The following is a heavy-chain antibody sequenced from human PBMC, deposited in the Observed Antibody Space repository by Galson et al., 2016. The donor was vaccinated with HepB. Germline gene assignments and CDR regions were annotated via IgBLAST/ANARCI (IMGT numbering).Heavy chain of an antibody. V-gene: IGHV3-9*01. CDR3: ARENRKDSSRWYGGMDV. D-gene: IGHD1-14*01. CDR1: GFRFGDHA. CDR2: INWQSGNV. Sequence: SLRLSCAASGFRFGDHAMNWVRQVSGKGLEWVAGINWQSGNVAYAGSVAGRFTVSRDNAGYSLYLQMNSLRPEDTALYYCARENRKDSSRWYGGMDVWGQGTAVTVS. J-gene: IGHJ6*02.